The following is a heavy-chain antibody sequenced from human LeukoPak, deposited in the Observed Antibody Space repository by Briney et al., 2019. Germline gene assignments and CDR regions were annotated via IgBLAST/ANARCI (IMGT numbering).Heavy chain of an antibody. CDR3: TRDLMDYDVSTGLHHYYMDV. Sequence: PGRSLRLSCAASGFTFDDYAMHWVRQAPGKGLGWVSGISWYSGSIGYADSVKGRFTISRDNAKNTLYLQMNTLRVEDTAVYYCTRDLMDYDVSTGLHHYYMDVWGQGTTVTVSS. CDR2: ISWYSGSI. D-gene: IGHD3-9*01. J-gene: IGHJ6*02. V-gene: IGHV3-9*01. CDR1: GFTFDDYA.